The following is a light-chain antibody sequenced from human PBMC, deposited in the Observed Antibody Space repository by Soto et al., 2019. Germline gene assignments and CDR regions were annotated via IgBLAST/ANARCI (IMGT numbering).Light chain of an antibody. CDR1: SSDVGASNY. V-gene: IGLV2-8*01. Sequence: QSVLTQPPSASGSPGQSVTISCTGTSSDVGASNYVSWYQQYPGKVPKLMISEVNKRPPGVPDRFSGSKSGNTASLTVSGLQAEDEADYYCSSHAGGNDFGVIFGGGTKVTVL. CDR2: EVN. CDR3: SSHAGGNDFGVI. J-gene: IGLJ2*01.